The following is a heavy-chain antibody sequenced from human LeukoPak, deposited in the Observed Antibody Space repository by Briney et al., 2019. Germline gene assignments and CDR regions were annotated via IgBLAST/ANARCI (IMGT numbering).Heavy chain of an antibody. CDR2: IYYSGST. V-gene: IGHV4-59*13. CDR1: GGSISLYY. D-gene: IGHD1-26*01. CDR3: ARVRGGSYRVVYFDY. Sequence: PSETLSLTCTVSGGSISLYYWSWPRHPPGKALEWIGYIYYSGSTNYNPSLKSRVTISVDTSKNQFSLKLSSVTAADTAVYYCARVRGGSYRVVYFDYWGQGTLVTVSS. J-gene: IGHJ4*02.